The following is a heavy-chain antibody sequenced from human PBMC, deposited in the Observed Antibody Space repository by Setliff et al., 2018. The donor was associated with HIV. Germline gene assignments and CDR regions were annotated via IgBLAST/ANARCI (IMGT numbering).Heavy chain of an antibody. V-gene: IGHV1-18*01. Sequence: ASVKVSCKASGYTFTNFGISWVRQAPGQGPEWMGWISGCNGNTNYAEKFQGRLTLTTDTSTSTVYLELRSLTSDDTAVYYCTRVHGDGTGGDYWGQGTLVTVSS. CDR1: GYTFTNFG. CDR2: ISGCNGNT. CDR3: TRVHGDGTGGDY. J-gene: IGHJ4*02. D-gene: IGHD3-10*01.